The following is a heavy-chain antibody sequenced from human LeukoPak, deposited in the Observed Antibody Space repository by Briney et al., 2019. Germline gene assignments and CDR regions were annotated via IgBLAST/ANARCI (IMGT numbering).Heavy chain of an antibody. V-gene: IGHV3-48*04. J-gene: IGHJ4*02. Sequence: HPGESLRLSCAASGFTFSSYSMNWVRQAPGKGLEWVSYISSSSSTIYYADSVKGRFTISRDNAKNSLYLQMNSLRAEDTAVYYCARARPLYSSSWYFDYWGQGTLVTVSS. CDR2: ISSSSSTI. D-gene: IGHD6-13*01. CDR3: ARARPLYSSSWYFDY. CDR1: GFTFSSYS.